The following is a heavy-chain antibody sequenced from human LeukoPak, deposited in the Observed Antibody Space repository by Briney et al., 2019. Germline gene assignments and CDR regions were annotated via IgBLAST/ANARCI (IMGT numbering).Heavy chain of an antibody. CDR1: GYTFTDHY. CDR2: INPNIGDT. J-gene: IGHJ4*02. D-gene: IGHD3-22*01. V-gene: IGHV1-2*02. Sequence: ASVKVSCKASGYTFTDHYLHWVRQAPGQGLEWVGWINPNIGDTNHAQKVQGRVTMTRDTSISTAYMELNRLTSDDTAVYYCAREGFYFDTGGSFDYWGQGTLVTVSS. CDR3: AREGFYFDTGGSFDY.